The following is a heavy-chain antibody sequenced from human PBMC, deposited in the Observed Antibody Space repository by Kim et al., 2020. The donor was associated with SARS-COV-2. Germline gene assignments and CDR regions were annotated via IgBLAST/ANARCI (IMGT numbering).Heavy chain of an antibody. CDR3: ARASDPRYFDWLPTPYYYYGMDV. V-gene: IGHV3-53*01. CDR1: GFTVSSNY. D-gene: IGHD3-9*01. J-gene: IGHJ6*02. CDR2: IYSGGST. Sequence: GGSLRLSCAASGFTVSSNYMSWVRQAPGKGLEWVSVIYSGGSTYYADSVKGRFTISRDNSKNTLYLQMNSLRAEDTAVYYCARASDPRYFDWLPTPYYYYGMDVWGQGTTVTVSS.